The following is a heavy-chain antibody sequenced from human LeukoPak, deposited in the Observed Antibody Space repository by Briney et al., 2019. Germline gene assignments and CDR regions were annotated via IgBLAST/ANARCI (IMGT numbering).Heavy chain of an antibody. J-gene: IGHJ4*02. CDR3: AKDGPYCGGDCYSYYFDY. Sequence: GGSLRLSCAASGFNFSSYAMGWVRRPPGKGPEWVSSVSGSGRSTYYTDSVKGRFTISRDNSKNTLYLQMNSLRAEDTAVYYCAKDGPYCGGDCYSYYFDYWGQGTLVTVSS. V-gene: IGHV3-23*01. D-gene: IGHD2-21*02. CDR1: GFNFSSYA. CDR2: VSGSGRST.